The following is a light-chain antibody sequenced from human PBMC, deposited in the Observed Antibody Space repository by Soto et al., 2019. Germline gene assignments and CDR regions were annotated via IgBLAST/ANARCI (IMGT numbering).Light chain of an antibody. CDR2: GAS. CDR1: QSVSSSY. V-gene: IGKV3-20*01. CDR3: QQYGSSPQRT. J-gene: IGKJ1*01. Sequence: IVLTQSPGTLSLSPWERATLSCRASQSVSSSYLAWYQQKPGQAPRLLIYGASSRATGIPDRFSGSGSGTDFTLTISRLEPEDFAVYYCQQYGSSPQRTFGQGTKVDIK.